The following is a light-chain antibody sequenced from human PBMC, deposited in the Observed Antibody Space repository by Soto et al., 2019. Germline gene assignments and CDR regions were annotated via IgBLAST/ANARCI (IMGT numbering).Light chain of an antibody. CDR1: QSLVYSDGNTY. Sequence: DVVMTQSPLSLPVTLGQPASISCRPNQSLVYSDGNTYLNWFQQRPGQPPRRRIYKVSIRDYGVRDRFSGSGSGTDFTLIISRVEAEDVGVYYCKQGTHWPPYTFGQGTKLEIK. J-gene: IGKJ2*01. V-gene: IGKV2-30*01. CDR3: KQGTHWPPYT. CDR2: KVS.